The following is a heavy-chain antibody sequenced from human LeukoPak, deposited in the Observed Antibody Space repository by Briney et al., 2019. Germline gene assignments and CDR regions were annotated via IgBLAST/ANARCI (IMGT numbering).Heavy chain of an antibody. D-gene: IGHD6-19*01. CDR3: AREDSSGWPYFAY. V-gene: IGHV3-30*03. CDR1: GFTFSSYG. Sequence: GRSLRLSCAASGFTFSSYGMHWVRQAPGKGLEWVAVISYDGSNKYYADSVKGRFTISRDNSKNTLYLQMNSLRAEDTAVYYCAREDSSGWPYFAYWGEGALVTVSS. CDR2: ISYDGSNK. J-gene: IGHJ4*02.